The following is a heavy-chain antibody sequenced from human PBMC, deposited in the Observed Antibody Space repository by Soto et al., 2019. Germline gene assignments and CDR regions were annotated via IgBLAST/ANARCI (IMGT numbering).Heavy chain of an antibody. Sequence: GESLKISCRGSGYRFFDYWIVWVRQMPGRGLEWMGMIWPGNSDTKYSPSFQGQVTISVDKSISTAYLQWSSLKTEDTAVYYCTRVRRVASYYYYGMDVWGQGTTVTVSS. CDR2: IWPGNSDT. J-gene: IGHJ6*02. V-gene: IGHV5-51*01. CDR3: TRVRRVASYYYYGMDV. CDR1: GYRFFDYW.